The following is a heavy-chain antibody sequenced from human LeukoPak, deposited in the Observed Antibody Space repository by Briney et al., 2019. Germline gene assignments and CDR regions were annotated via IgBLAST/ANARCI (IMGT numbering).Heavy chain of an antibody. D-gene: IGHD1-26*01. CDR3: TTVGATTMFLGY. Sequence: GSLRLSCAASGFTFSSYAMSWVRQAPGKGLEWVGRIKSKSYGGSTDYAAPVKGRFTISRDDSKNTLYLQMNDLKTEDTAVYYCTTVGATTMFLGYWGQGTLVTVSS. CDR2: IKSKSYGGST. J-gene: IGHJ4*02. CDR1: GFTFSSYA. V-gene: IGHV3-15*01.